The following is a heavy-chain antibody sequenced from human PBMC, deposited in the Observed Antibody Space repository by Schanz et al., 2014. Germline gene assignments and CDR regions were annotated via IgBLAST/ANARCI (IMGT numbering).Heavy chain of an antibody. J-gene: IGHJ6*02. Sequence: EVQLLESGGGLVQPGGSLRLSCAASGYTVSSNYMSWVRQAPGKGLEWVSVIYNGGGGSTYYADSVKGRFTISRDNSQNTLYLQMNTLRPETTALYSGAKELNRRGGQTNFYYYYGMDVWGQGTTVTVSS. V-gene: IGHV3-66*02. CDR3: AKELNRRGGQTNFYYYYGMDV. CDR1: GYTVSSNY. CDR2: IYNGGGGST. D-gene: IGHD3-10*01.